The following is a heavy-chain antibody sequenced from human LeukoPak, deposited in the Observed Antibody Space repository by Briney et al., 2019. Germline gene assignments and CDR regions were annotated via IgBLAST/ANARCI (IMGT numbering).Heavy chain of an antibody. D-gene: IGHD3-22*01. CDR2: ISSSSSYI. CDR1: GFTFSRYS. J-gene: IGHJ3*02. Sequence: GGSLRLSCAASGFTFSRYSMNWVRHALGKGLESVSSISSSSSYIYYADSVKGRFTISRDNAKNSLYLQMNSLRARDMAVHYCATANYYDRSGYYYDAFDIWGPGTIVTVSS. V-gene: IGHV3-21*01. CDR3: ATANYYDRSGYYYDAFDI.